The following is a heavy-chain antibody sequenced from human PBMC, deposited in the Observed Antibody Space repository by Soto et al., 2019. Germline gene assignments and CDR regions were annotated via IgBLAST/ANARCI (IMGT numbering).Heavy chain of an antibody. J-gene: IGHJ2*01. Sequence: SVKVSCKASGGTFSSYAISWVRQAPGQGLEWMGGIIPIFGTANYAQKFQGRVTITADKSTSTAYMELSSLRSEDTAVYYCARDHTAAAGHRSYWYFDLWGRGTLVTVSS. D-gene: IGHD6-13*01. CDR2: IIPIFGTA. V-gene: IGHV1-69*06. CDR1: GGTFSSYA. CDR3: ARDHTAAAGHRSYWYFDL.